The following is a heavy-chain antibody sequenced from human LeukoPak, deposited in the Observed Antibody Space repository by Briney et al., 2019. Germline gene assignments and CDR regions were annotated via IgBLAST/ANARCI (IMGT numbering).Heavy chain of an antibody. CDR1: GFTFSSYE. CDR3: ARVQRGIAVALDY. D-gene: IGHD6-19*01. V-gene: IGHV3-48*03. J-gene: IGHJ4*02. Sequence: PGGSLRLSCAASGFTFSSYEMNWVRQAPGKGLEWVSYISTTGSSIYYADSVKGRFTISRDNVKNLLYLQMNSLRAEDTAVYYCARVQRGIAVALDYWGQGTPATVSS. CDR2: ISTTGSSI.